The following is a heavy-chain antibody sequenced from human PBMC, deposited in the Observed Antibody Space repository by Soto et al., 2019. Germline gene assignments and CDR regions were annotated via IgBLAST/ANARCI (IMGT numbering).Heavy chain of an antibody. Sequence: EVQLLESGGGLVQPGGSLRLSCAASGFTFSSYTMSWVRQGPGKGLEWVSGISSSGGSTVYADSVKGRFTISRDNFKNTLYLQMNSLRAADTAVYYCAQGWGDYWGQGTPVTVSS. D-gene: IGHD7-27*01. CDR2: ISSSGGST. V-gene: IGHV3-23*01. J-gene: IGHJ4*02. CDR3: AQGWGDY. CDR1: GFTFSSYT.